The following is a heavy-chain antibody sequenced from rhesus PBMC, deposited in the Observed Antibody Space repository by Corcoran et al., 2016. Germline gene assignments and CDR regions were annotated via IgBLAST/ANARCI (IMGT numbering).Heavy chain of an antibody. D-gene: IGHD2-33*01. CDR1: GGSISDSYF. CDR3: WLDQFDV. V-gene: IGHV4-106*01. Sequence: QVQLQESGPGLVKPSETLSLTCAVSGGSISDSYFWSLVRQPPGKGLEWIGYIDGGGGATSYNTSLKNRVTISRDTSKNQFSLKLTSVTAADTAVYYCWLDQFDVWGAGVLVTVSS. CDR2: IDGGGGAT. J-gene: IGHJ5-1*01.